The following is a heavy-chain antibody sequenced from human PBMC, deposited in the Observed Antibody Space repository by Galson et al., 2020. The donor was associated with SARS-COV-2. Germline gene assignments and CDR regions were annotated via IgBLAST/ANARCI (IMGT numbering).Heavy chain of an antibody. Sequence: GGSLRLSCEGSGFSFRNYGMHWVRQTPGKGLEWLAVIWFDGSKTYYADAVRGRFTISRDNSRNTVYLQMNNLEIADTALYYCAKDLQGGPGDYWGQGTLVSVSS. D-gene: IGHD3-10*01. CDR1: GFSFRNYG. V-gene: IGHV3-30*02. J-gene: IGHJ4*02. CDR2: IWFDGSKT. CDR3: AKDLQGGPGDY.